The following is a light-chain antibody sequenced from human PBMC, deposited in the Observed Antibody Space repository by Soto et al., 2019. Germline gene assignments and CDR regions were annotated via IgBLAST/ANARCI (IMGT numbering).Light chain of an antibody. Sequence: EIVLTQSPATLSLSPVERATLSCMASQSVSSYLAWYQQKPGQAPRLLIYDASNRATGIPARFSGSGSGTDFTLTISKLEPGDFAVYYCQQYDTSDTWTFGQGTKVDIK. CDR3: QQYDTSDTWT. CDR1: QSVSSY. CDR2: DAS. V-gene: IGKV3-11*01. J-gene: IGKJ1*01.